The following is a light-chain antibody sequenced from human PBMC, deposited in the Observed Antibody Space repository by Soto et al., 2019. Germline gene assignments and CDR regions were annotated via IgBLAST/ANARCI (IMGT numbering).Light chain of an antibody. CDR2: GAS. Sequence: EIVLTQSPGTLSLSPEEKATLSCRASQSVSSSYLAWYQQKPGQAPRLLIYGASSRATGIPDRFSGSGSGTDFTLIISRLEPEDFAVYYCQQYGSSPPRITFGQGTRLEIK. J-gene: IGKJ5*01. CDR1: QSVSSSY. V-gene: IGKV3-20*01. CDR3: QQYGSSPPRIT.